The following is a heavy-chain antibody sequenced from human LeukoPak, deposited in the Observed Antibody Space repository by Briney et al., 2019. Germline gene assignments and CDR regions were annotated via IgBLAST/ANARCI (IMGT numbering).Heavy chain of an antibody. V-gene: IGHV3-49*04. CDR3: TRGAATGLY. CDR2: IRSKAYGGTT. D-gene: IGHD2-15*01. CDR1: GFTFGDYA. Sequence: GRSLRLSCTASGFTFGDYAMSWVRQAPGKGLEWVGFIRSKAYGGTTEYAASVKGRFTISRDDSISIAYLQMNSLKTEDTAVYYCTRGAATGLYWGQGTLVTVSS. J-gene: IGHJ4*02.